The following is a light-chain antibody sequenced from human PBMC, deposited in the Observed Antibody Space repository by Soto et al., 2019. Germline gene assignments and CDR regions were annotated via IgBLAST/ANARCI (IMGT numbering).Light chain of an antibody. V-gene: IGLV2-8*01. Sequence: QSALTQPPSASGSPGQSVTISCTGTSSDVGGYNDVSWYQQQPGKAPKLMIYEVSKRPSGVPDRFSGSKSGNTASLTVSGLQAEDEAYYYCSSYAGSNNLVFGGGTKVTVL. CDR2: EVS. CDR1: SSDVGGYND. J-gene: IGLJ2*01. CDR3: SSYAGSNNLV.